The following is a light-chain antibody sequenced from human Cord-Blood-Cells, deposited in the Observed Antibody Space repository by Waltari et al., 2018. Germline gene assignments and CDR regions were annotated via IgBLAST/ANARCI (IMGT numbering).Light chain of an antibody. J-gene: IGLJ2*01. V-gene: IGLV2-23*01. Sequence: QSALTQHASVSGSPGQSITISCTGTSSDGGSYNLVSWYQQPPGKAPKLMIYEGSKRPSGVSNRFSGSKSGNTASLTISGLQAEDEADYYCCSYAGSSTLVFGGGTKLTVL. CDR2: EGS. CDR1: SSDGGSYNL. CDR3: CSYAGSSTLV.